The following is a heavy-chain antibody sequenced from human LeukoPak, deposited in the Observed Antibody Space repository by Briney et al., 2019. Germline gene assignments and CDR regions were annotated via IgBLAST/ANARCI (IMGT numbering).Heavy chain of an antibody. V-gene: IGHV4-59*01. D-gene: IGHD3-10*01. CDR3: ARVMGSPGRGNWFDP. CDR2: FYYSGST. Sequence: SETLSLTCTVSGGSISSYYWSWIRQPPGKGLEWIGYFYYSGSTNYNPSLKSRVTISVDTSKNQFSLKLSSVTAADTAVYYCARVMGSPGRGNWFDPWGQGTLVTVSS. J-gene: IGHJ5*02. CDR1: GGSISSYY.